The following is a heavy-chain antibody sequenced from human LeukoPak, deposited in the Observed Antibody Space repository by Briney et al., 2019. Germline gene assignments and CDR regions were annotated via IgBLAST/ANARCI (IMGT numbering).Heavy chain of an antibody. CDR3: AGKTDSSGSGDY. V-gene: IGHV3-53*01. CDR1: GFTVSSNF. CDR2: IYSRGGT. J-gene: IGHJ4*02. D-gene: IGHD3-22*01. Sequence: GGSLRLSCAASGFTVSSNFMSWVRQAPGKGLECVSVIYSRGGTYYADSVQGRFTISRDASKNTLFLQMNSLRADDTAVYYCAGKTDSSGSGDYWGQGTLVTVSS.